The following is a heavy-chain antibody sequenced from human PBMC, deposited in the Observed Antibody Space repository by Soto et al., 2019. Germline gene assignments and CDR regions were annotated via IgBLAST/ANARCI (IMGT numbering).Heavy chain of an antibody. D-gene: IGHD3-9*01. CDR3: ARVPDYDILTGYSYYIDY. J-gene: IGHJ4*02. CDR2: INAGNGNT. V-gene: IGHV1-3*01. Sequence: ASVKVSCKASGYTFTSYAMHWVRQAPGQRLEWMGWINAGNGNTKYSQKFQGRVTITRDTSASTAYMELSSLRSEDTAVYYCARVPDYDILTGYSYYIDYWGQGTLVTVST. CDR1: GYTFTSYA.